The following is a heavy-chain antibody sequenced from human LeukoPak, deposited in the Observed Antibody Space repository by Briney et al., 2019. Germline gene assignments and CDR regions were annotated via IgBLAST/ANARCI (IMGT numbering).Heavy chain of an antibody. J-gene: IGHJ4*02. CDR3: APTAEAYTSWWKV. D-gene: IGHD3-16*01. CDR1: GGTFSSYA. Sequence: ASVKVSCKASGGTFSSYAISWVRQAPGQGLEWMGGIIPIFGTANYAQKFQGRVTITTDESTSTTYMELSSLRSEDTAVYYCAPTAEAYTSWWKVWGQGTLVNVSS. V-gene: IGHV1-69*05. CDR2: IIPIFGTA.